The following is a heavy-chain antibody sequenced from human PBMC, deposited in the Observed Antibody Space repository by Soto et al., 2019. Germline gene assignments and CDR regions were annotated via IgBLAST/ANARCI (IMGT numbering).Heavy chain of an antibody. D-gene: IGHD6-13*01. CDR3: ARWPPHSRSSNDY. V-gene: IGHV1-69*02. J-gene: IGHJ4*02. CDR1: GGTFSSYT. Sequence: QVQLVQSGAEVKKPGSSVKVSCKASGGTFSSYTISWVRQAPGQGLEWMGRIIPILGIANYAQKFQGRVTXTXDXXTSTAYMELSSLSSEDTAVYYCARWPPHSRSSNDYWGQGTLVTVSS. CDR2: IIPILGIA.